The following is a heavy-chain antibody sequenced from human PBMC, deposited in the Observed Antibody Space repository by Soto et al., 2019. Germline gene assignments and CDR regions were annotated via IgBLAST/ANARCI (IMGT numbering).Heavy chain of an antibody. CDR1: GFSLRPRALG. CDR3: ARRRGYNWNNPAFDY. Sequence: QITLKESGPRWWKPTQPSTLPGPFFGFSLRPRALGWAWTGQPPEKAGGWLGIIYWNDDKKYSPSLRSRLGITKDTFRNQVVLTMTNVDPLDTATYYCARRRGYNWNNPAFDYWGQGALVTVSS. CDR2: IYWNDDK. D-gene: IGHD1-20*01. J-gene: IGHJ4*02. V-gene: IGHV2-5*01.